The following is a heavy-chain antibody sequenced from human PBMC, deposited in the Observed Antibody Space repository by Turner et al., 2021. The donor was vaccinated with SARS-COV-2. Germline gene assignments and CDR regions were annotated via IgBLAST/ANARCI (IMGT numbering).Heavy chain of an antibody. J-gene: IGHJ4*02. Sequence: EVQLLESGGDLVQPGGSLRLSCVASGFAFDNFGMTWVRQAPGKGLEWVSSINGAGLFKYYADSVKGRVTISRDNSNSTLFLQMNSLRAEDTAVYYCAKRRYGSGSSLDYWGQGTLVIVSS. CDR2: INGAGLFK. CDR1: GFAFDNFG. CDR3: AKRRYGSGSSLDY. V-gene: IGHV3-23*01. D-gene: IGHD3-10*01.